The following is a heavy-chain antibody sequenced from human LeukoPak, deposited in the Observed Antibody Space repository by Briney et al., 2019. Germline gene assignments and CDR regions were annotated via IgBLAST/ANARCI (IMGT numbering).Heavy chain of an antibody. D-gene: IGHD3-9*01. CDR3: ASHGDFDWYRGHYFDY. CDR1: GGSISSGSYY. V-gene: IGHV4-39*01. Sequence: SETLSLTCTVSGGSISSGSYYWGWIRQPPGKGLEWIGSIYYSGSTYYNPSLKSRVTISVDASKNQFSLKLSSVTAADTAVYYCASHGDFDWYRGHYFDYWGQGTLVTVSS. J-gene: IGHJ4*02. CDR2: IYYSGST.